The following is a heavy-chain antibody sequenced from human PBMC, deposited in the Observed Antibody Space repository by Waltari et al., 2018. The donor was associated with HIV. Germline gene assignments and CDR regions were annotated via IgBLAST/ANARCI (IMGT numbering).Heavy chain of an antibody. CDR3: ARGQLWFDT. Sequence: QVQLVQAGPEVKKPGSSVKVSGKASGGTVSDYVIGWVRQAPGQGLEWMGGIIPTFGAADYAEKFQGRVTITADYSTSTIYMVLSSLGSEDTAFYFWARGQLWFDTWGQGTLVTVSS. J-gene: IGHJ5*02. V-gene: IGHV1-69*01. CDR1: GGTVSDYV. CDR2: IIPTFGAA.